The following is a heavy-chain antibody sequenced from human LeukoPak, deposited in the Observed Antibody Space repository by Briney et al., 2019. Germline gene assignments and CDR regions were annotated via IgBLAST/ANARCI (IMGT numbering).Heavy chain of an antibody. J-gene: IGHJ4*02. D-gene: IGHD3-22*01. Sequence: SETLSLTCIVSGGSISSTSYYWGWIRQPPGKGLEWIGSIYYSGNTYYTASLKSRVAISVDTSKNQFSLKLRSVTAADTAVYYCARGLGKATLSAGPTRDRKYYDSSAPLYYFDYWGQGTLVTVSS. V-gene: IGHV4-39*01. CDR3: ARGLGKATLSAGPTRDRKYYDSSAPLYYFDY. CDR2: IYYSGNT. CDR1: GGSISSTSYY.